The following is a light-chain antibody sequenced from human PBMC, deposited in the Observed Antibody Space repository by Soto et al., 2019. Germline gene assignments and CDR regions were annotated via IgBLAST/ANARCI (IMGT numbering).Light chain of an antibody. CDR1: SSDVGGYNY. Sequence: QSALTQPASVSGSPGQSITISCTGTSSDVGGYNYVSWYQQHPGKAPKLMIYEVSNRPLGVSNRFSGSKSGNTASLTISGLQAEDEADYDCSSYTSSSTRVFGGGTKLTVL. V-gene: IGLV2-14*01. CDR3: SSYTSSSTRV. J-gene: IGLJ3*02. CDR2: EVS.